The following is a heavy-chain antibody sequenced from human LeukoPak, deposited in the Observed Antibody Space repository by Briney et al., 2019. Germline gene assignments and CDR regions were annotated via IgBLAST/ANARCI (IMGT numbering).Heavy chain of an antibody. CDR1: GVSITSNY. V-gene: IGHV4-59*01. D-gene: IGHD5-18*01. CDR2: THHSGAT. Sequence: SETLSLTCSVSGVSITSNYWSWIRQPPGKGLEWLGYTHHSGATSYNPSLKSRSTMSLDTSNNQFSLKLSSVTAADTAVYYCARSSGHSYGDLDYWGQGNLVTVSS. J-gene: IGHJ4*02. CDR3: ARSSGHSYGDLDY.